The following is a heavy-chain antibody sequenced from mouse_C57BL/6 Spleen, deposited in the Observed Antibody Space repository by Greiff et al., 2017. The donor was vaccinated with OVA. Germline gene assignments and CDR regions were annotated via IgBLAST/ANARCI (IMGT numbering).Heavy chain of an antibody. D-gene: IGHD2-3*01. Sequence: QVQLQQPGAELVKPGASVKLSCKASGYTFTSYWMHWVKQRPGQGLEWIGMIHPNSGSTNYNETFKSRATLTVDKSSSTAYMQLSSLTSEDSAVYSCANRIYDGYYVAYWYFDVWGTGTTVTVSS. CDR2: IHPNSGST. J-gene: IGHJ1*03. CDR3: ANRIYDGYYVAYWYFDV. CDR1: GYTFTSYW. V-gene: IGHV1-64*01.